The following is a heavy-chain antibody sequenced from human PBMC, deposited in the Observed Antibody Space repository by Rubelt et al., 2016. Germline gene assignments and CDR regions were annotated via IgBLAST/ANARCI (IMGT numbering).Heavy chain of an antibody. D-gene: IGHD6-19*01. V-gene: IGHV4-39*01. Sequence: QLQLQESGPGLVKPSETLSLTCTVSGGSLSSSTYYWGWIRQPPGKGLEWIGSIYHGGNTYYNPSLKSRVTISVDPSKNQLSLKVCAVTAADTAVYYCARTVAGFFRRFDPWGQGTLVTVSS. CDR2: IYHGGNT. CDR3: ARTVAGFFRRFDP. J-gene: IGHJ5*02. CDR1: GGSLSSSTYY.